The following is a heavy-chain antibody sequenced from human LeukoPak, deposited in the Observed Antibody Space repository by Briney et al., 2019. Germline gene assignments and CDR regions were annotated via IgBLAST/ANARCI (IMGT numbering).Heavy chain of an antibody. CDR3: ARGRPHGNDY. D-gene: IGHD4-23*01. CDR1: GFTFSSYG. J-gene: IGHJ4*02. V-gene: IGHV3-74*01. CDR2: IASDGNST. Sequence: TGGSLRLSCAASGFTFSSYGMNWVRQAPGKGLVWVSRIASDGNSTTYADSVKGRFSISRDNAKNTLYLQMNSLRVEDTAVYYCARGRPHGNDYWGQGTLVTVSS.